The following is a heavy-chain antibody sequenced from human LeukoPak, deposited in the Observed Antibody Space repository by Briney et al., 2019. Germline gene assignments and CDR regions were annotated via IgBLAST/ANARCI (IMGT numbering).Heavy chain of an antibody. CDR3: AKHLGSHNFDY. CDR2: ISGSGANT. V-gene: IGHV3-23*01. Sequence: PGGSLRLSCAASGFTFNGYAMSRVRQAQGKGLEWVSSISGSGANTYYANSVKGRFTVYRDNSKNTLYLQVNNLRAEDTAVYYCAKHLGSHNFDYWGQGTLVTVSS. D-gene: IGHD3-10*01. J-gene: IGHJ4*02. CDR1: GFTFNGYA.